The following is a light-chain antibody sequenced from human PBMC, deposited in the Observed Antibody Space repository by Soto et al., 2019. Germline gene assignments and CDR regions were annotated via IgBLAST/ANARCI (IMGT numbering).Light chain of an antibody. J-gene: IGKJ1*01. CDR3: QKYNNSPRS. Sequence: DIQMTHSRSSLPAPVRDTVTITCRASQGINNYLAWYQQKPGQVPNLPSYAASTLQSGVPSRFSGSGSGTDFTLAISSLRPDDVAPDYCQKYNNSPRSFGPGTKVDI. CDR1: QGINNY. V-gene: IGKV1-27*01. CDR2: AAS.